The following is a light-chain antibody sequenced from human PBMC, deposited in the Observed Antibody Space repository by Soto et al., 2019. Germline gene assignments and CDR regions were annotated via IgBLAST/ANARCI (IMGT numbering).Light chain of an antibody. CDR3: QQYDNWWT. Sequence: EIVMAQSPAPLSVSAGERSTLSCRASQSVGSNLAWYQQKPGQAPRLLIYGASTRVTGIPARFSGSGSGTEFTLTISSLQSEDFAVYHCQQYDNWWTFGQGTKVDIK. CDR2: GAS. CDR1: QSVGSN. V-gene: IGKV3-15*01. J-gene: IGKJ1*01.